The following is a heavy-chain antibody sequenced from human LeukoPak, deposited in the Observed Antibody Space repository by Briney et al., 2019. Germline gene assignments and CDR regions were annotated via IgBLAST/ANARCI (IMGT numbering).Heavy chain of an antibody. V-gene: IGHV3-43*02. D-gene: IGHD6-6*01. CDR3: AKDIGAYSSSSNVY. CDR2: ISGDGGST. Sequence: TGGSLRLSCAASGFTFDDYAMQWVRQAPGKGLEWVSLISGDGGSTYYADSVKGRFTISRDNSKISLYLQMNSLRTEDTALYYCAKDIGAYSSSSNVYWGQGTLVTDCS. CDR1: GFTFDDYA. J-gene: IGHJ4*02.